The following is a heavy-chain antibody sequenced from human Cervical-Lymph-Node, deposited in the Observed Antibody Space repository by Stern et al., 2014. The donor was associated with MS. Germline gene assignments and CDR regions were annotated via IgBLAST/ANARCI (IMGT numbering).Heavy chain of an antibody. V-gene: IGHV3-21*01. CDR2: ISSTSRNI. CDR3: ARGYEHLLVLDY. Sequence: EVQLLESGGGLVKPGGSLRLSCAGSGFTFSSYTMNWVRQAPGKGLEWVSSISSTSRNIYYADSVKGRFTISRDNAKNSLYLQMNSLRAEDTAVYYCARGYEHLLVLDYWGQGALVTVSS. CDR1: GFTFSSYT. D-gene: IGHD6-13*01. J-gene: IGHJ4*02.